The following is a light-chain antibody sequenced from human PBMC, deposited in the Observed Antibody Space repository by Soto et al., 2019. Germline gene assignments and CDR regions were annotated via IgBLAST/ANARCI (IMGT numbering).Light chain of an antibody. J-gene: IGKJ5*01. CDR3: QQYDNLPIT. Sequence: IQMTQYPSTLSASVGDTVTVTCLASQSVSGWLAWYQQKPGKAPKLLIYDASNLETGVPSRFSGSGSGTDFTFTISSLQPEDIATYYCQQYDNLPITFGQVTRLEVK. CDR2: DAS. CDR1: QSVSGW. V-gene: IGKV1-33*01.